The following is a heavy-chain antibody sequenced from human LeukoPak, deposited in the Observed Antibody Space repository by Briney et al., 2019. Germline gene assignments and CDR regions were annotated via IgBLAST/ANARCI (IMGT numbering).Heavy chain of an antibody. J-gene: IGHJ4*02. Sequence: ASVKVSCKASGYTVTNYYMHWVRQAPGQGLEWMGMINPSISSRTYAQKFQGRVTMTSDTSTSTVYMEVSSLRSEDTAIYYCARSGMWFSTNDWGQGTLVTVPS. CDR1: GYTVTNYY. V-gene: IGHV1-46*01. CDR3: ARSGMWFSTND. CDR2: INPSISSR. D-gene: IGHD2-21*01.